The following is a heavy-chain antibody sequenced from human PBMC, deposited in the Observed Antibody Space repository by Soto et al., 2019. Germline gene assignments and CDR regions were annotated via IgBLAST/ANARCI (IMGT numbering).Heavy chain of an antibody. D-gene: IGHD4-17*01. J-gene: IGHJ4*02. Sequence: SETLSLTCTASGASVRSGIYYWSWIRQPPGKGLEWIGYIYYSGTTNYNPSLKSRVTISVDTSKNQFSLKLSSVTAADTAVYYCARVEDYGDYFDYWGQGTLVTVSS. CDR1: GASVRSGIYY. V-gene: IGHV4-61*01. CDR2: IYYSGTT. CDR3: ARVEDYGDYFDY.